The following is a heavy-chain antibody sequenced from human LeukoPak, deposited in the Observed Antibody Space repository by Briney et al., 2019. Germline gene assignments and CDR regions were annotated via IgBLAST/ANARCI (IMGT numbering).Heavy chain of an antibody. D-gene: IGHD2/OR15-2a*01. CDR1: GFTFSNYA. CDR2: IRGSDDAT. V-gene: IGHV3-23*01. J-gene: IGHJ1*01. CDR3: AKDLDDTTTFYSFHH. Sequence: GGSLRLSCAASGFTFSNYAMSWARQAPGKGLEWVSTIRGSDDATYYAGSVKGRFTISRDNSKNIVYLQMDSLRAEDTAVYYCAKDLDDTTTFYSFHHWGQGTLVTVSS.